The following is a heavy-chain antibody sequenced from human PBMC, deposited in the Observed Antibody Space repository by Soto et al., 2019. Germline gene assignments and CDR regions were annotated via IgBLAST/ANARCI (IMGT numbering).Heavy chain of an antibody. V-gene: IGHV3-23*01. CDR1: GFTFSSYA. CDR2: ISGSGAST. J-gene: IGHJ4*02. D-gene: IGHD5-18*01. CDR3: AKPQGAYNYGYPFDS. Sequence: EVQLLESGGGLVQPGGSLRLSCAASGFTFSSYAMSWVRQAPGKGREWVSDISGSGASTYYADSVKGRFTISRDNSKNTLYLQMNSLRAEGTAVYYCAKPQGAYNYGYPFDSWGQGTLVTVSS.